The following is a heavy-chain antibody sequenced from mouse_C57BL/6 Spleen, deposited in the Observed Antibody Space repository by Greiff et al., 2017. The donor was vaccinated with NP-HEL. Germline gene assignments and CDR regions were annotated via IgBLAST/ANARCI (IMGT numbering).Heavy chain of an antibody. CDR3: ARGSSTVVATDYFDY. J-gene: IGHJ2*01. CDR2: IYWDDDK. V-gene: IGHV8-12*01. Sequence: QVTLKVSGPGILQSSQTLSLTCSFSGFSLSTSGMGLIWIRQPSGKGLVWLAHIYWDDDKRSTPFLKSRLTISKATSRNQVFLKITSVDTADTATDYCARGSSTVVATDYFDYWGQGTTLTVSS. D-gene: IGHD1-1*01. CDR1: GFSLSTSGMG.